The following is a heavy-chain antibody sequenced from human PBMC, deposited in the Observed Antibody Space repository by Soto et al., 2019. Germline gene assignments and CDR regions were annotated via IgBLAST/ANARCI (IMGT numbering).Heavy chain of an antibody. Sequence: QVQLVQSGAEVKKPGASVKVSCKASGYTFTGYYMHWVRQAPGQGLEWMGWINPNSGGTNYAQKFQGRVTITADESTSTAYMELSSLRSEDTAVYYCARDPKAGTTWRYFDYWGQGTLVTVSS. CDR1: GYTFTGYY. V-gene: IGHV1-2*02. J-gene: IGHJ4*02. D-gene: IGHD1-1*01. CDR3: ARDPKAGTTWRYFDY. CDR2: INPNSGGT.